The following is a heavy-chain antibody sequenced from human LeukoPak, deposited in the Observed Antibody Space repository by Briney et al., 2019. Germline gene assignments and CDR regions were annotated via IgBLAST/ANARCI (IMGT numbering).Heavy chain of an antibody. CDR1: GFTFSSYG. J-gene: IGHJ4*02. D-gene: IGHD3-10*01. CDR3: AKLPSGYYGSGSYYKAWIDY. CDR2: ISSSSSTI. V-gene: IGHV3-48*01. Sequence: GGSLRLSCAASGFTFSSYGMTWVRQAPGKGLEWVSYISSSSSTIYYADSVKGRFTISRDNAKNSLYLQLNSPRAEDTAVYYCAKLPSGYYGSGSYYKAWIDYWGQGTLVTVSS.